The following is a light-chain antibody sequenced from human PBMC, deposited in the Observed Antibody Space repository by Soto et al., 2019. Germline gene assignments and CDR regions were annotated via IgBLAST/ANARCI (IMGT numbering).Light chain of an antibody. CDR2: DAS. J-gene: IGKJ1*01. CDR3: QQYGSSPRT. V-gene: IGKV3-20*01. CDR1: QSVSSSS. Sequence: EIVLTQSPGTLSLSPGERATLSCRASQSVSSSSLAWYQQKPGQAPRLLSYDASSRATGIPDRFSGGGSGTDFTRTISRLGPEDFAVYYCQQYGSSPRTFGQGTKVEIK.